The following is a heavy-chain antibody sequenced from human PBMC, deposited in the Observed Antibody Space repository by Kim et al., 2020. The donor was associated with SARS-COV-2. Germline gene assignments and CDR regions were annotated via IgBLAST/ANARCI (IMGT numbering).Heavy chain of an antibody. V-gene: IGHV4-59*01. D-gene: IGHD2-21*01. CDR3: ARAAGGGDYFDY. J-gene: IGHJ4*02. Sequence: SETLSLTCTVSGGSISGYYWSWVRQPPGRGLEWIGYIYYSGNTHYNPSLKSRVTILVDTSKNQVSLNMSSVTAADTAVYYCARAAGGGDYFDYWGRGPLVTVSS. CDR2: IYYSGNT. CDR1: GGSISGYY.